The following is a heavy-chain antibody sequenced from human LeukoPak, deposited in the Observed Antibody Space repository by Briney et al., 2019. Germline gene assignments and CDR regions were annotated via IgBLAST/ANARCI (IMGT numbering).Heavy chain of an antibody. CDR1: GGSISSYY. CDR3: ARGETAAGFGFDP. D-gene: IGHD6-25*01. Sequence: SETLSLTCTVSGGSISSYYWNWIRQPAGKGLEWIGRLYTSGSTNYNPSLQSRVTISVDTSKNQFSLKLTSVTAADTAVYYCARGETAAGFGFDPWGQGTLVTVSS. J-gene: IGHJ5*02. V-gene: IGHV4-4*07. CDR2: LYTSGST.